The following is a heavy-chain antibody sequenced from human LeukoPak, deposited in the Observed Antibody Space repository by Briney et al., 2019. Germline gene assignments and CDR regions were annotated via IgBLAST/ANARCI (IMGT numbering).Heavy chain of an antibody. CDR3: ARAYCGGDCYPPILDY. CDR1: GFTFSSYE. CDR2: ISSSGSTI. D-gene: IGHD2-21*02. J-gene: IGHJ4*02. Sequence: GGSLRLSCAASGFTFSSYEMNWVRQAPGKGLEWVSYISSSGSTIYYADSVKGRFTISRDNAKNSLYLRMNSLRAEDTAVYYCARAYCGGDCYPPILDYWGQGTLVTVSS. V-gene: IGHV3-48*03.